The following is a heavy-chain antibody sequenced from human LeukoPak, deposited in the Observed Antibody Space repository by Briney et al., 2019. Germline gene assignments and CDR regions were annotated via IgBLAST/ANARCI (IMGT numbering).Heavy chain of an antibody. J-gene: IGHJ4*02. CDR2: INPNSGGT. D-gene: IGHD3-10*01. Sequence: ASVKVSCEASGYTFTVYYINWVRQAPGQGLEWMGWINPNSGGTNYAQKFQDRVTMTRDTSITTAYMELSSLRSDDTAVYYCARGTAYYGSGSNLNTWGQGTLVTVSS. CDR3: ARGTAYYGSGSNLNT. CDR1: GYTFTVYY. V-gene: IGHV1-2*02.